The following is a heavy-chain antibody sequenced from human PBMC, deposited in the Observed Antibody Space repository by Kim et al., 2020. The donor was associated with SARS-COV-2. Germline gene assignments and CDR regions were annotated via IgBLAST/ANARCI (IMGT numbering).Heavy chain of an antibody. J-gene: IGHJ4*02. D-gene: IGHD6-19*01. V-gene: IGHV4-34*01. CDR1: GGSFSGYY. Sequence: SETLSLTCAVYGGSFSGYYWSWIRQPPGKGLEWIGEINHSGSTNYNPSLKSRVTISVDTSKNQFSLKLSSVTAADTAVYYCARGRLGYSSGWYLKPIDYWGQGTLVTVSS. CDR3: ARGRLGYSSGWYLKPIDY. CDR2: INHSGST.